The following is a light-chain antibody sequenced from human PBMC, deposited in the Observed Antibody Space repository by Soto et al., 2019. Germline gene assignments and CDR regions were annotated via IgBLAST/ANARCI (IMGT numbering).Light chain of an antibody. CDR3: SSWTATRTVI. V-gene: IGLV2-14*01. J-gene: IGLJ2*01. CDR1: SSDVGGYDY. Sequence: QSALTQPASVSGSPGQSITIFCTGASSDVGGYDYVSWYQQYPGNAPKLMIYEVTKRPSGVSNRFSGSKSGNTASLTISGLQAEDEGEYYCSSWTATRTVIFGGGTKVTVL. CDR2: EVT.